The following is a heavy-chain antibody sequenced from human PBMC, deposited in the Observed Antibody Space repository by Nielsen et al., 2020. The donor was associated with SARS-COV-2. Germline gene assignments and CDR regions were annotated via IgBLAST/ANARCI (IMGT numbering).Heavy chain of an antibody. V-gene: IGHV1-69*13. CDR2: IIPMFGTA. CDR3: ATRPAIFGVGPPDY. J-gene: IGHJ4*02. D-gene: IGHD3-3*01. CDR1: GGIFSSSG. Sequence: SVKVSCKASGGIFSSSGISWVRQAPGQGLEWMGGIIPMFGTANYAQKFQGRIRITADESTSTVYMELSSLRSEDTAVYYCATRPAIFGVGPPDYWGQGTLVTVSS.